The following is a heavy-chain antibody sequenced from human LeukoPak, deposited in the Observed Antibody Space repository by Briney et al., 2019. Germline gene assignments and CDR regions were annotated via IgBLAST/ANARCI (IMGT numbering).Heavy chain of an antibody. Sequence: QSGGSLRLSCAASGFTLSSYWMHWVRQVPGKGLVWASRIKSDGSDTRYADSVKGRFTISRDNAKNTLYLQRNSLRAEDTAVYYCARGYSSGLHFAYWGQGTLVTVSS. CDR1: GFTLSSYW. CDR3: ARGYSSGLHFAY. CDR2: IKSDGSDT. J-gene: IGHJ4*02. D-gene: IGHD6-19*01. V-gene: IGHV3-74*01.